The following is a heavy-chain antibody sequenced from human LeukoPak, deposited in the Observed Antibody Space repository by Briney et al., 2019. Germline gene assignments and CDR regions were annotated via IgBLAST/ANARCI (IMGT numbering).Heavy chain of an antibody. Sequence: QPGGSLRLSCAASGFTFSSYGMHWVRQAPGKGLEWVAFIRYDGSNKYYADSVKGRFTISRDNSKNTLYLQMNSLRAEDTAVYYCARGGFDSSGYYVYWGRGTLVTVSS. CDR3: ARGGFDSSGYYVY. D-gene: IGHD3-22*01. CDR2: IRYDGSNK. V-gene: IGHV3-30*02. CDR1: GFTFSSYG. J-gene: IGHJ4*02.